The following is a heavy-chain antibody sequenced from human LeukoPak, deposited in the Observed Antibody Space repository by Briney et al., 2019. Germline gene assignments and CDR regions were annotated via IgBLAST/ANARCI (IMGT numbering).Heavy chain of an antibody. J-gene: IGHJ3*02. Sequence: TSETLSLTCTVSGGSISSYYWSWIRQPPGKGLEWIGYIYYSGSTNYNPSLKSRVTISVDTSKNQFSLKLSSVTAADTAVYYCARDAPLAYGDYGPAFDIWGQGTMVTVSS. V-gene: IGHV4-59*12. CDR2: IYYSGST. CDR3: ARDAPLAYGDYGPAFDI. CDR1: GGSISSYY. D-gene: IGHD4-17*01.